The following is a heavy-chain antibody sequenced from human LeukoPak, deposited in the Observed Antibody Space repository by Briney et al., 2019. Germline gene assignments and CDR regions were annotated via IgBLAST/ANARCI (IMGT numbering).Heavy chain of an antibody. CDR2: IYCSGST. D-gene: IGHD5-18*01. V-gene: IGHV4-39*07. Sequence: SDTLSLTCIVSGGSISSSSSYWGWIRQPPGKGLEWIGGIYCSGSTYYNPSLKSRVIISVDTSKSHFSLELSSVTAADTAEYYCAGERGGDSYGLFDSWGQGTLVTVSS. CDR1: GGSISSSSSY. J-gene: IGHJ4*02. CDR3: AGERGGDSYGLFDS.